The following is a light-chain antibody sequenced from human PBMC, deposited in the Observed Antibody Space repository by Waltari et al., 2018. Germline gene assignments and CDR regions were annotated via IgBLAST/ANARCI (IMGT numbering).Light chain of an antibody. V-gene: IGKV1-39*01. CDR2: AAS. CDR1: QSISSY. Sequence: DIQMTQSPSSLSAPLGDRVTSTCRASQSISSYLNCYQQKPGKAPNPLIYAASSLQSGVPSRFSGSGSGTDFTLTISSLQPEDFATYYCQQSYSTPYTFGQGTKLEIK. CDR3: QQSYSTPYT. J-gene: IGKJ2*01.